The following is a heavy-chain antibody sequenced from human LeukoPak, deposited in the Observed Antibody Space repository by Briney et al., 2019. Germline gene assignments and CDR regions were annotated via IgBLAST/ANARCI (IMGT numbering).Heavy chain of an antibody. CDR3: ARGGSNYYYYYYMDV. CDR1: GYTFTGYY. Sequence: GASVKVSCKASGYTFTGYYMHWVRQAPGQGLEWMGWINPNSGGTNYAQKFQGRVTMTRDTSISTAYMELSRLRSDDTAVYYCARGGSNYYYYYYMDVWGKGTTVTVSS. CDR2: INPNSGGT. V-gene: IGHV1-2*02. J-gene: IGHJ6*03.